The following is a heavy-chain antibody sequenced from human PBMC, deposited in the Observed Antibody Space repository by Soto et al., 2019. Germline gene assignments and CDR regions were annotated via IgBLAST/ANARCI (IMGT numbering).Heavy chain of an antibody. CDR2: IKQDESEK. CDR1: GFRFNTYW. D-gene: IGHD3-22*01. Sequence: GGSLRLSCAASGFRFNTYWMTWVRQAPGKGLEWVANIKQDESEKYYVDSVKGRFTISRDNAKNSLYLHMNSLRAEDTAVYYCAKSITMLVSFTFDYWGQGALVTVYS. V-gene: IGHV3-7*01. J-gene: IGHJ4*02. CDR3: AKSITMLVSFTFDY.